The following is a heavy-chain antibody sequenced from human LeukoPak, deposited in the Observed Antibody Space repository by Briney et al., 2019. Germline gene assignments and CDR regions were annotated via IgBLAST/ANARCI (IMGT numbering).Heavy chain of an antibody. CDR3: ARDLHDYGDPPSDFYYYYGLDV. Sequence: KYYGDSVKGRFTISRDNSKNTLYLQMNSLRAEDTAVYSCARDLHDYGDPPSDFYYYYGLDVWGQGATVTVSS. V-gene: IGHV3-30*03. CDR2: K. D-gene: IGHD4-17*01. J-gene: IGHJ6*02.